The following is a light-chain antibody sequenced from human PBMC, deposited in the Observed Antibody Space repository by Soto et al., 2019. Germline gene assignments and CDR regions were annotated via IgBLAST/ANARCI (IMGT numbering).Light chain of an antibody. Sequence: EIVLTQSPGTLSLSPGERATLSCRASQSVSSSFLAWYQQKPGQAPRPLIAGASSRSTGIPDRFGGSGSVTDFTLTISRLEPEDFAVYYCQQYYSSPWTFGQGTKVEIK. J-gene: IGKJ1*01. V-gene: IGKV3-20*01. CDR1: QSVSSSF. CDR3: QQYYSSPWT. CDR2: GAS.